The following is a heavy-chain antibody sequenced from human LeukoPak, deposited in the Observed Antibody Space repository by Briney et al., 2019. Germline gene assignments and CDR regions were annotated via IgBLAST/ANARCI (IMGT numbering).Heavy chain of an antibody. J-gene: IGHJ4*02. CDR3: ARSVAATPFFSGDMYYFDY. CDR1: GGSISSYY. D-gene: IGHD2-15*01. CDR2: IYYSGST. Sequence: SETLSLTCTVSGGSISSYYWSWIRQPPGKGLEWIGYIYYSGSTNYNPSLKSRVTISVDTSKNQFSLKLSSVTAADTAVYYCARSVAATPFFSGDMYYFDYRGQGTLVTVSS. V-gene: IGHV4-59*01.